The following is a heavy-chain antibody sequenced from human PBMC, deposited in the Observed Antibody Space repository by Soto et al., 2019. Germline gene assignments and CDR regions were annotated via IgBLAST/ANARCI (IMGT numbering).Heavy chain of an antibody. CDR2: IIPIFGTA. D-gene: IGHD3-3*01. CDR1: GGTFSSYA. V-gene: IGHV1-69*01. J-gene: IGHJ6*02. Sequence: QVQLVQSGAEVKKPGSSVKVSCKASGGTFSSYAISWVRQAPGQGLEWMGGIIPIFGTANYAQKFQCRVTITADESTSTAYMELSSLRSEDTAVYYCASTYYDFWSDYYYYYGMDVWGQGTTVTVSS. CDR3: ASTYYDFWSDYYYYYGMDV.